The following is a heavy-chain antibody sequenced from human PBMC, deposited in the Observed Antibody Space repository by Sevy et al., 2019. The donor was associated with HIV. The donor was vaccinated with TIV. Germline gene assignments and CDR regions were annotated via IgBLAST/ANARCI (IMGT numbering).Heavy chain of an antibody. J-gene: IGHJ4*02. CDR2: IISFFDMT. V-gene: IGHV1-69*13. D-gene: IGHD6-19*01. Sequence: ASVKVSCKASGGTISRDGISWVRQAPGQGLEWMGGIISFFDMTNYGQKFQGRVTISADESTSTVYMELSSLRFEDTAVYYCARGGGSGWYYFDSWGQGTLVTVP. CDR1: GGTISRDG. CDR3: ARGGGSGWYYFDS.